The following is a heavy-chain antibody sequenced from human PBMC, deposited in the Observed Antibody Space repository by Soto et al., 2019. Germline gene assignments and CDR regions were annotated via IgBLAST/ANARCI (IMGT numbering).Heavy chain of an antibody. V-gene: IGHV3-11*01. Sequence: PGGSLRLSCAASGFTFSDYYMSWIRQAPGKGLEWVSYISSSGNTIYYADSVKGRFTISRDNAKNSLYLQINSLRAEDTAMYYCAREYCSSTSCYYYYYGMDVWGQGTTVTVS. CDR1: GFTFSDYY. CDR2: ISSSGNTI. D-gene: IGHD2-2*01. CDR3: AREYCSSTSCYYYYYGMDV. J-gene: IGHJ6*02.